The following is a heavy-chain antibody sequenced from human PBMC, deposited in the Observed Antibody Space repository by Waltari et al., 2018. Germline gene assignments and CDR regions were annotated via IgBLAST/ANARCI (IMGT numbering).Heavy chain of an antibody. Sequence: EVQLLDSGGGLVQPGGSLRLSCAASGFTFSSYAMSWVRQAPGKGLEWVSVIYSGGSTYYADSVKGRFTISRDNSKITLYLQMNSLRAEDTAVYYCAKEDDDLAFDIWGQGTMVTVSS. V-gene: IGHV3-23*03. CDR1: GFTFSSYA. J-gene: IGHJ3*02. D-gene: IGHD3-16*01. CDR3: AKEDDDLAFDI. CDR2: IYSGGST.